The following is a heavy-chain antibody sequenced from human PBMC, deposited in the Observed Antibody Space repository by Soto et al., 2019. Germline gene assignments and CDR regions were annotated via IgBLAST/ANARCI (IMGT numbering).Heavy chain of an antibody. CDR3: ARDRGQQSYYYYYGMDV. D-gene: IGHD6-13*01. Sequence: GGSLRLSCAASGFTVSSNYMSWVRQAPGNGLEWVSVIYSGGSTYYADSVKGRFTISRDNSKNTLYLQMNSLRAEDTAVYYCARDRGQQSYYYYYGMDVWGQGTTVTVSS. CDR1: GFTVSSNY. J-gene: IGHJ6*02. CDR2: IYSGGST. V-gene: IGHV3-53*01.